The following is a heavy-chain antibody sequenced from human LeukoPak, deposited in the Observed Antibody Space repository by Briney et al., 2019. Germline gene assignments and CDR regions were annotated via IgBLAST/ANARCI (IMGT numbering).Heavy chain of an antibody. CDR3: AREANWKYGY. Sequence: NPSESLSLTCTVSGYSISSGYYWGCIRQPPGKGLEWIGSIHHSGSTYYNPSLKSRVTISEDTSKNQFSLKLNSVTAADTAAYYCAREANWKYGYWGQGTLVTVSS. CDR1: GYSISSGYY. D-gene: IGHD1-7*01. V-gene: IGHV4-38-2*02. CDR2: IHHSGST. J-gene: IGHJ4*02.